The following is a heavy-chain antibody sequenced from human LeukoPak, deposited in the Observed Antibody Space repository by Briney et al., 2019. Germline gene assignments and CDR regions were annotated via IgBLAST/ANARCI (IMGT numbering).Heavy chain of an antibody. CDR2: IYTSGST. CDR1: GGSISSYY. Sequence: KSSETLSLTCTVSGGSISSYYWSWIRQPAGKGLEWIGRIYTSGSTNYNPSLKSRVTISVDTSKNQFSLKLSSVTAADTAVYYCARGIITIFGVVSPYAFDIWGQGTMVTVSS. CDR3: ARGIITIFGVVSPYAFDI. V-gene: IGHV4-4*07. J-gene: IGHJ3*02. D-gene: IGHD3-3*01.